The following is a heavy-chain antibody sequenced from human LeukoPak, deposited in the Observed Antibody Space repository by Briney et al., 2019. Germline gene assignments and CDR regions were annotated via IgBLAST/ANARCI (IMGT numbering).Heavy chain of an antibody. CDR1: GYTFTSYY. V-gene: IGHV3-30*18. CDR3: AKVRSYYGSGSLGFDP. CDR2: ISYDGSNK. Sequence: SCKASGYTFTSYYMHWVRQAPGKGLEWVAVISYDGSNKYYADSVKGRFTISRDNSKNTLYLQMNSLRAEDTAVYYCAKVRSYYGSGSLGFDPWGQGTLVTVSS. J-gene: IGHJ5*02. D-gene: IGHD3-10*01.